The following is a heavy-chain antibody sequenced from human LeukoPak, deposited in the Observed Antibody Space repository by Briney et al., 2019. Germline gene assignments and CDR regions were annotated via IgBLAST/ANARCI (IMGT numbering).Heavy chain of an antibody. CDR3: ARGASPAPGWYFDL. J-gene: IGHJ2*01. V-gene: IGHV3-30*03. Sequence: PGRSLRLSCAASGFTFSSYGMHWVRQAPGKGLEWVAVISYDGSNKYYADSVKGRFTIPRDNSKNTLYLQMNSLRAEDTAVYYCARGASPAPGWYFDLWGRGTLVTVSS. CDR2: ISYDGSNK. CDR1: GFTFSSYG.